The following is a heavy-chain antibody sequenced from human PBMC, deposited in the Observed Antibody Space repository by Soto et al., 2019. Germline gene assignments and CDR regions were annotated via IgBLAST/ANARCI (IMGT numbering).Heavy chain of an antibody. D-gene: IGHD2-15*01. V-gene: IGHV3-23*01. Sequence: EVQLLESGGGLVQPGGSLRLSCTASGFTFSSHAMSWVRQAPGKHLEWVSSISGSAGLTFYADSVKGRFTISRDNSKNTLYLQMNSLRAEDTARDYCAKDWISGSSPYWGQGTLVTVSS. J-gene: IGHJ4*02. CDR1: GFTFSSHA. CDR2: ISGSAGLT. CDR3: AKDWISGSSPY.